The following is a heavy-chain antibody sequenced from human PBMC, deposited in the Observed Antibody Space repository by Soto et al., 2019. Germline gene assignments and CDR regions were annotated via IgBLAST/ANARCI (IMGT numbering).Heavy chain of an antibody. Sequence: VQLVESGGGVVQPGRSLRLSCAASGFTFSSYGMNWVRQAPGKGLEWVALISYDGITKYYADSVKGRFTISRDNAKNTQYLQMNSLRPEDTAVYYCARGLDIVLVPGTIGPHYYYGVDVWGQGTTVTVSS. CDR1: GFTFSSYG. D-gene: IGHD2-2*03. V-gene: IGHV3-30*03. CDR3: ARGLDIVLVPGTIGPHYYYGVDV. J-gene: IGHJ6*02. CDR2: ISYDGITK.